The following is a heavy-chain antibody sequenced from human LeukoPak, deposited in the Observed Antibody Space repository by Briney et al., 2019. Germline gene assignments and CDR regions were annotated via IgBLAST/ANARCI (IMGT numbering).Heavy chain of an antibody. CDR1: GFTFSSYG. J-gene: IGHJ6*03. D-gene: IGHD3-10*01. CDR3: ASPFGAPGYYYYYMDV. V-gene: IGHV3-30*02. CDR2: IRYDGSNK. Sequence: GGSLRLSCAASGFTFSSYGMHWVRQAPGKGLEWVAFIRYDGSNKYYADSVKGRFTISRDNSKNTLYLQMNSLRAEDTAVYYCASPFGAPGYYYYYMDVWGKGTTVTVSS.